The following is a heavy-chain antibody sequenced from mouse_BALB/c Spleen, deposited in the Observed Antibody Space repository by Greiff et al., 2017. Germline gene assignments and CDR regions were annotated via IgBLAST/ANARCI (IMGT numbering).Heavy chain of an antibody. CDR2: ISSGGST. D-gene: IGHD2-2*01. CDR1: GFTFSSYA. CDR3: ARGGGLRRPFDY. J-gene: IGHJ2*01. V-gene: IGHV5-6-5*01. Sequence: EVKVVESGGGLVKPGGSLKLSCAASGFTFSSYAMSWVRQTPEKRLEWVASISSGGSTYYPDSVKGRFTISRDNARNILYLQMSSLRSEDTAMYYCARGGGLRRPFDYWGQGTTLTVSS.